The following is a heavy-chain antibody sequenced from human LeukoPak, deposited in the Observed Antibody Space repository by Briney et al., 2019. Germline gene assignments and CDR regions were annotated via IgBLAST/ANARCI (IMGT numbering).Heavy chain of an antibody. D-gene: IGHD5-12*01. Sequence: PGGSLRLSCAASGSTFSRYAMSWVRQAPGKGLEWVSAISGSGGSTYYADSVKGRFTISRDNSKNTLYLQMNSLRAEDTAVYYCAKATDIVATTYFDYWGQGTLVTVSS. CDR2: ISGSGGST. CDR3: AKATDIVATTYFDY. CDR1: GSTFSRYA. J-gene: IGHJ4*02. V-gene: IGHV3-23*01.